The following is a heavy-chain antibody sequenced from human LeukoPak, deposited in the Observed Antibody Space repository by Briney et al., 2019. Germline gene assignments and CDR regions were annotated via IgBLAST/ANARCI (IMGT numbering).Heavy chain of an antibody. D-gene: IGHD1-1*01. CDR1: YGALSGYY. Sequence: SETLSLTCAVHYGALSGYYWTWIRQPPGKGLEWIGEIHHSGGSNYNASLKSRVTISLDTSKNEFSLQLTSMTAADTAVYFCARDPLSTNDFDIWGQGTMVTVSS. V-gene: IGHV4-34*01. CDR3: ARDPLSTNDFDI. CDR2: IHHSGGS. J-gene: IGHJ3*02.